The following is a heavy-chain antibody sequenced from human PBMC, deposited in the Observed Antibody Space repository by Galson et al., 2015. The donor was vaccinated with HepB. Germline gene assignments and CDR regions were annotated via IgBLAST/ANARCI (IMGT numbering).Heavy chain of an antibody. D-gene: IGHD6-25*01. Sequence: SLRLSCAVSGFSFSDYYMSWIRQAPGKGLEWVSYISDSSNTIYYADSVKGRFTISRDNAKNSVYLQMNSLRAEDTAIYYCARAALGWFYPWGQGTLVTVSS. V-gene: IGHV3-11*01. CDR1: GFSFSDYY. J-gene: IGHJ5*02. CDR3: ARAALGWFYP. CDR2: ISDSSNTI.